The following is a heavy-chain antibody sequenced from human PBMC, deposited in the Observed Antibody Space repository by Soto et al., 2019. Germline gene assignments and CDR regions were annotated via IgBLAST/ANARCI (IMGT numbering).Heavy chain of an antibody. CDR3: ARGYRTRSSYGDYVSHDFGY. D-gene: IGHD4-17*01. J-gene: IGHJ4*02. CDR2: IGTAGDT. CDR1: GFTFSSYD. V-gene: IGHV3-13*01. Sequence: GGSLRLSCAASGFTFSSYDMHWVRQATGKGLEWVSAIGTAGDTYYPGSVKGRFTISRENAKNSLYLQMNSLRAGDTAVYYCARGYRTRSSYGDYVSHDFGYWGQGTLVTVSS.